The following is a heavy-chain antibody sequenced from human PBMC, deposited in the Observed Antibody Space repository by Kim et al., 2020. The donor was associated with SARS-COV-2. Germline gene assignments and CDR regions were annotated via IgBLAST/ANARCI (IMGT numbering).Heavy chain of an antibody. D-gene: IGHD6-13*01. V-gene: IGHV3-15*01. J-gene: IGHJ6*02. CDR1: GFTFSNAW. Sequence: GGSLRLSCAASGFTFSNAWMSWVRQAPGKGLEWVGRIKSKTDGGTTDYAAPVKGRFTISRDDSKNTLYLQMNSLKTEDTAVYYCTTESRVGGRVPQYSSSWYQAENYYYGMDVWGQGTTVTVSS. CDR2: IKSKTDGGTT. CDR3: TTESRVGGRVPQYSSSWYQAENYYYGMDV.